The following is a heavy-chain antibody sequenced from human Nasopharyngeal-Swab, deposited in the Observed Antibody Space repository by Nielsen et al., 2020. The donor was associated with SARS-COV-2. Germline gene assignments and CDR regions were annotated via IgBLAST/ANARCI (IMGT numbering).Heavy chain of an antibody. J-gene: IGHJ3*01. V-gene: IGHV3-30*04. CDR3: VRDRDIFGYDSSGYYGADAFDL. CDR2: ITFDGTNK. Sequence: GSLRLSCAASGFIFHSFAMHWVRQSPGKGPEWVALITFDGTNKYYAGSVRGRFTISRDTSKDTLHLQMNNLRAEDTDVYYCVRDRDIFGYDSSGYYGADAFDLWGQGTIVTVSA. D-gene: IGHD3-22*01. CDR1: GFIFHSFA.